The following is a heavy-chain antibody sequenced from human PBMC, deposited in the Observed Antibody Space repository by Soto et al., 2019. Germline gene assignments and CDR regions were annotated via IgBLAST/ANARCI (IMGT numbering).Heavy chain of an antibody. CDR1: GFTFSSFW. CDR3: VRDRSGSYLEGFDY. CDR2: IKQDGSEK. Sequence: VGSLRLSCAASGFTFSSFWMTWVRQAPGKGLEWVANIKQDGSEKYYVDSVKGRFTISRDNARNSLFLEMKSLRSEDTAVYSCVRDRSGSYLEGFDYWGQGTLVTVSS. J-gene: IGHJ4*02. V-gene: IGHV3-7*01. D-gene: IGHD1-26*01.